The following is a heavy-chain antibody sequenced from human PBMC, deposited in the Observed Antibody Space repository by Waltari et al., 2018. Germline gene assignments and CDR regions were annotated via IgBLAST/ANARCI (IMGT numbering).Heavy chain of an antibody. CDR2: INWNSDSI. V-gene: IGHV3-9*01. D-gene: IGHD3-22*01. Sequence: EVQLVESGGGLVQPGRSLRLSCAASGFTFGDYAMPWVRPAPGKGLEWVSGINWNSDSIGYGDSVKGRFTISRDNARNSLYLQMNSLRAEDTALYYCVKKVDEIFDRNGLVYDAFDVWGQGTEVTVSS. CDR3: VKKVDEIFDRNGLVYDAFDV. CDR1: GFTFGDYA. J-gene: IGHJ3*01.